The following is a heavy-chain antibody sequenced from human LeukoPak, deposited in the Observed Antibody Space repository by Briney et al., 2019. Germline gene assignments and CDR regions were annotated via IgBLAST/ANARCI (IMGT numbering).Heavy chain of an antibody. CDR1: GGSISSGSLY. J-gene: IGHJ5*02. CDR2: IYTSGST. CDR3: ARNWFDP. Sequence: SETLSLTCTVSGGSISSGSLYWNWIRQPAGKGLEWIGRIYTSGSTNYNPSLKSRVTMSVDTSKNQFSLKLSSVTAADTAVYYCARNWFDPWGQGTLATVSS. V-gene: IGHV4-61*02.